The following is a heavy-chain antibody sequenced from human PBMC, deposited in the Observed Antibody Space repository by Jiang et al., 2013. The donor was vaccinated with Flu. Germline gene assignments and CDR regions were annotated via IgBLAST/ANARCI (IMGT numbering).Heavy chain of an antibody. CDR1: GYTFTSYY. V-gene: IGHV1-2*04. CDR2: INPNSGGT. Sequence: QSGAEVKKPGASVKVSCKASGYTFTSYYMHWVRQAPGQGLEWMGWINPNSGGTNYAQKFQGWVTMTRDTSISTAYMELSRLRSDDTAVYYCARVPRITGYPRYYGMDVWGQGTTVTVSS. J-gene: IGHJ6*02. D-gene: IGHD3-10*01. CDR3: ARVPRITGYPRYYGMDV.